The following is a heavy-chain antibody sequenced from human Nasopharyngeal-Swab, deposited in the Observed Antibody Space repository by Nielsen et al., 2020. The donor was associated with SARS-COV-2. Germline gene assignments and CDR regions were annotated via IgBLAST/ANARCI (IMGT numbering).Heavy chain of an antibody. Sequence: GSLRLSCTVSGASISSSSYYWGWIRQPPGKGLEWIGLIYYSGSTYYNPSLKSRVTISVDTSKNQFSLKLSSVTAADTAVYYCAGRYKDSSGYYYWFDPWGQGTLVTVSS. V-gene: IGHV4-39*01. CDR1: GASISSSSYY. CDR3: AGRYKDSSGYYYWFDP. J-gene: IGHJ5*02. D-gene: IGHD3-22*01. CDR2: IYYSGST.